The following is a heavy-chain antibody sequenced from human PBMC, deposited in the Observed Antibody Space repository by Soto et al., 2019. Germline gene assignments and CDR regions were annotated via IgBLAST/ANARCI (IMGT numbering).Heavy chain of an antibody. CDR1: GGTLTSYA. CDR3: AAGGSWARLDN. J-gene: IGHJ4*02. CDR2: IITAFGPG. V-gene: IGHV1-69*01. Sequence: QVQLVQSGAEVKTPGSSVTVSCKASGGTLTSYAISWVRQAPGQGLEWMGGIITAFGPGIYAQKVQGRVTITADDSTNTAYMDLNSLRAEDTAVYYCAAGGSWARLDNWGQGTLVTVSS. D-gene: IGHD6-13*01.